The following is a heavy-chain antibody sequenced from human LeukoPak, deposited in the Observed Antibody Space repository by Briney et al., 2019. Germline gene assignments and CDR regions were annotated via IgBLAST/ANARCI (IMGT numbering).Heavy chain of an antibody. CDR2: IDPTESST. J-gene: IGHJ4*02. D-gene: IGHD2-2*01. Sequence: GESLKISCKGSGYTFTTYWITWVRQMPGKGLEWMGRIDPTESSTDYSPSFQGHVTISADKSINTAYLQWSSLKASDSAMYYCARRASPADYWGQGTRVTVSS. CDR3: ARRASPADY. V-gene: IGHV5-10-1*01. CDR1: GYTFTTYW.